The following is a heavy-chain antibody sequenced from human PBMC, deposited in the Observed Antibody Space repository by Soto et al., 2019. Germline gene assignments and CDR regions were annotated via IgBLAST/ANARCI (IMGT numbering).Heavy chain of an antibody. CDR2: ISGSGDVI. CDR3: ARAPDCGEGSCYRHFDL. CDR1: AFKFSDYY. Sequence: QVQLVESGGGLVKPGGSLRLSCAASAFKFSDYYMSWVRQAPGKGLERGSYISGSGDVIYYADSVKGRFTISRDNDKKSVHLQMDTLRAEDTALYYCARAPDCGEGSCYRHFDLWGQGTRVAVSS. D-gene: IGHD2-15*01. V-gene: IGHV3-11*01. J-gene: IGHJ4*02.